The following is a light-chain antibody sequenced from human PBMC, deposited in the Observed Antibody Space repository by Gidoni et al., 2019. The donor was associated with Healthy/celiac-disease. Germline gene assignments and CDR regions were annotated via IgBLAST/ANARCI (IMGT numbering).Light chain of an antibody. Sequence: DIPMTQSPSSLSASAGDRVTITCRASQGISNYLAWYQQKPGKVPKLLIYAASTLKSGVPSRFSGSGSGTDFTLTISSLQPEDVATYYCQKYNSAPYTFGQGTKLEIK. J-gene: IGKJ2*01. CDR1: QGISNY. V-gene: IGKV1-27*01. CDR3: QKYNSAPYT. CDR2: AAS.